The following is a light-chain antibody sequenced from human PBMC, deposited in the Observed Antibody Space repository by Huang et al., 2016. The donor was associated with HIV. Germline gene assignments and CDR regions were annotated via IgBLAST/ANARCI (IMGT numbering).Light chain of an antibody. CDR1: QSVTSY. V-gene: IGKV3-20*01. J-gene: IGKJ2*02. CDR2: GAS. CDR3: QQYGRSPGT. Sequence: EIVLTQSPGTLSLSPGERATLSCRASQSVTSYLAWYHQKPGQAPRLLIYGASSRATGIPDRFIGSGSGTDFTLTISRLEPTDFAVYFCQQYGRSPGTFGQGTKVEIK.